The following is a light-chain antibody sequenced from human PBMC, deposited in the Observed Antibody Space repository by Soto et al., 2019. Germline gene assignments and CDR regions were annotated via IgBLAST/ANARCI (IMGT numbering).Light chain of an antibody. Sequence: QSALTQPASVSGSPGQSITISCTGTSSDVGGYDYVSWYQHHPGKAPKLMMYDVTIRPSGVSNRFSGSKSGNTASLTISGPRDEDEADYLCSSYTCSSTLPVVFGGGTKLTVL. V-gene: IGLV2-14*03. CDR1: SSDVGGYDY. CDR2: DVT. CDR3: SSYTCSSTLPVV. J-gene: IGLJ2*01.